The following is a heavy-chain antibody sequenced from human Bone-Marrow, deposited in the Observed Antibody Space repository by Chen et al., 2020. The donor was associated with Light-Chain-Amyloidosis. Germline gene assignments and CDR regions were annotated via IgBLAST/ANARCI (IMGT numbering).Heavy chain of an antibody. D-gene: IGHD2-8*01. CDR1: GFIFENYA. V-gene: IGHV3-43*02. CDR3: AKDKPGVFAN. CDR2: ISGDGGNT. Sequence: EVQRVESGGGVAQPGGSLRLSCVVSGFIFENYAMHWVRQVPGKGLEWLCLISGDGGNTDYADSVKGRFIVSRDKSKNSLYLQMNSLRAEDTAFYYCAKDKPGVFANWGQGTLVTVSS. J-gene: IGHJ4*02.